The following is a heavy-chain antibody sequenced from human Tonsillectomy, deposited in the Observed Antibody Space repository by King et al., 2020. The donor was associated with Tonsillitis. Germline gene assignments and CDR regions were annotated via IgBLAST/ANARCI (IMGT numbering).Heavy chain of an antibody. J-gene: IGHJ4*02. CDR1: GGSISSNNYL. V-gene: IGHV4-39*01. CDR2: FSYSGSP. Sequence: VQLQESGPGLVKPSETLSLTCTVSGGSISSNNYLLGWVRQPPGKGLEWIARFSYSGSPYYNPSLKTRIAVSVDTSKNQFSLKLTSVTAADTAVYYCTIYSVTPNLNFDSWGQGTLVTVSS. D-gene: IGHD4-17*01. CDR3: TIYSVTPNLNFDS.